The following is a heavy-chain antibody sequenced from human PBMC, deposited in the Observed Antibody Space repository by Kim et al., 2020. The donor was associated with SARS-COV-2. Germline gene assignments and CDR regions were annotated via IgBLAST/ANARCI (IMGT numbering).Heavy chain of an antibody. Sequence: GGSLRLSCAASGFTFSSYAMHWVRQAPGKGLEWVAVISYDGSNKYYADSVKGRFTVSRDNSKNTLYLQMNSLRAEDTAVYYCARPNYGGNSAFFDYWGQG. CDR3: ARPNYGGNSAFFDY. V-gene: IGHV3-30*04. J-gene: IGHJ4*02. CDR2: ISYDGSNK. D-gene: IGHD2-21*02. CDR1: GFTFSSYA.